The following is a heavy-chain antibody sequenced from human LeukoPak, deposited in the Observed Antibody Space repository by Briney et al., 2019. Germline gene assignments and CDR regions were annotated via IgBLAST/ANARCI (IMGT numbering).Heavy chain of an antibody. Sequence: GGSLRLSCAASGFTFSSYAMSWVRQAPGKGLEWVSVIYSGDNTYYVESVKGRFTISRDNSKNTLFLQMNRLRAEDTAVYYCAGRRVLDASFDYWGQGTLVTVSS. J-gene: IGHJ4*02. V-gene: IGHV3-66*02. CDR3: AGRRVLDASFDY. CDR1: GFTFSSYA. D-gene: IGHD3-16*01. CDR2: IYSGDNT.